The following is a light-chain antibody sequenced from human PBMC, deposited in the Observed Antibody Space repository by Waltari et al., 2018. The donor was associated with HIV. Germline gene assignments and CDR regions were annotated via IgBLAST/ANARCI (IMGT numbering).Light chain of an antibody. V-gene: IGKV4-1*01. J-gene: IGKJ1*01. CDR3: QQYYSNPPT. CDR1: PTIFYSSKNKNY. Sequence: DIVMTQSPDSLALSLGAGATIHCNSSPTIFYSSKNKNYLAWYQQKPGQTPKLLIYWASTRDSGVPDRFSGSGSGTDFTLTISNLQSEDVAIYFCQQYYSNPPTFGQGTKVEVK. CDR2: WAS.